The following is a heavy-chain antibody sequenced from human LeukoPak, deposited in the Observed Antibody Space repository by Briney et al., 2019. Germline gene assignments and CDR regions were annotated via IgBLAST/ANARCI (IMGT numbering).Heavy chain of an antibody. Sequence: SHTQSLICTVCGGSISRYYWRWIRHPPGKGLECGGYIHYSGSTNLNPSLKSRVTISVDTSKNQFALKLSSVTAADTAVYYCARQESVGATIDYWGQGTLVTVSS. D-gene: IGHD1-26*01. CDR1: GGSISRYY. CDR3: ARQESVGATIDY. J-gene: IGHJ4*02. CDR2: IHYSGST. V-gene: IGHV4-59*07.